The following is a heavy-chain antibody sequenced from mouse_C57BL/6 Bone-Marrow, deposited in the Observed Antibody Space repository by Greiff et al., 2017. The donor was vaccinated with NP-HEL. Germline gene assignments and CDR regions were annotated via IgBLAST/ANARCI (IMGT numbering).Heavy chain of an antibody. J-gene: IGHJ1*03. CDR3: ARTWYFDV. Sequence: VQLQQSGPELVKPGASVKISCKASGYAFSSSWMNWVKQRPGKGLEWIGRIYPGVGDTNYNGKFKGKATLTADKSSSTAYMQLSSLTSEDSAVYFCARTWYFDVWGTGTTVTVSS. CDR1: GYAFSSSW. V-gene: IGHV1-82*01. CDR2: IYPGVGDT.